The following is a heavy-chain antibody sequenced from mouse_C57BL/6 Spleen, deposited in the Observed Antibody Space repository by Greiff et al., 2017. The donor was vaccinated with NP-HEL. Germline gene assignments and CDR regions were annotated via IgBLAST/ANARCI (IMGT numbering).Heavy chain of an antibody. V-gene: IGHV1-64*01. J-gene: IGHJ4*01. CDR3: AGNGTWYAMDY. D-gene: IGHD3-3*01. Sequence: VQLQQSGAELVKPGASVKLSCKASGYTFTSYWMHWVKQRPEQGLEWIGMIDPNSGSTNYNEKFKSKATLTVDTSSSTAYMQLSSLTSEDSAVYYCAGNGTWYAMDYWGQGTSVTVSA. CDR1: GYTFTSYW. CDR2: IDPNSGST.